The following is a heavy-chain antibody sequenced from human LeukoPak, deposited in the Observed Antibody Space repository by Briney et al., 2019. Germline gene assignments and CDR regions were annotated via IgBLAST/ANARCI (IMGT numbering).Heavy chain of an antibody. CDR1: GFSLSRYW. D-gene: IGHD3-3*01. Sequence: GGSLRLSCAASGFSLSRYWMSWVRQAPGKGLEWVASTQPDGSAQYYVDSVRGRFTISRDNAKSSLYLQMNSLRAADTAMYYCLRHHDHWGQGTLVTVSS. J-gene: IGHJ4*02. V-gene: IGHV3-7*01. CDR3: LRHHDH. CDR2: TQPDGSAQ.